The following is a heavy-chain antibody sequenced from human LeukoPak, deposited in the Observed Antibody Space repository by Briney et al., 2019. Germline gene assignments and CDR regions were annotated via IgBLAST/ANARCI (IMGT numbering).Heavy chain of an antibody. CDR3: ARDLLPMTNAGVVND. Sequence: SVKVSCKASGGSFSSYGISWVRQAPGQGLEWMGGVLPIFGITNYAQRFQGRVTITADESRSTAYMELSSLTSDDTAVYYCARDLLPMTNAGVVNDWGQGNLVIVSA. D-gene: IGHD3-3*01. CDR2: VLPIFGIT. CDR1: GGSFSSYG. V-gene: IGHV1-69*01. J-gene: IGHJ4*02.